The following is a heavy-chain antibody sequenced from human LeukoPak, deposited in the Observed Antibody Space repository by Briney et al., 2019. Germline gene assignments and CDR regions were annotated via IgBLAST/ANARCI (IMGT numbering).Heavy chain of an antibody. CDR2: IYNSGST. CDR1: GGSISSTTYY. CDR3: ARDPNSRDLKNDS. D-gene: IGHD3/OR15-3a*01. J-gene: IGHJ4*02. V-gene: IGHV4-39*07. Sequence: PSETLSLTCIISGGSISSTTYYWGWIRQPPGKGLEWIGTIYNSGSTYYNPSLKSRVTISVDTSKNQFSLNLRSVTAADTAVYFCARDPNSRDLKNDSWGRGTLVTVSS.